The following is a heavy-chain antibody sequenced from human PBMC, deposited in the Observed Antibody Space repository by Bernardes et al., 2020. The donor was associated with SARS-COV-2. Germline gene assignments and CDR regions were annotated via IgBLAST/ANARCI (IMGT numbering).Heavy chain of an antibody. Sequence: GGSLRLSCAASGFTFSDYYMNWIRQAPGKGLEWVSYISNGGGRYTNYADSVKGCFTISRDVAKNSLYLQMNSLRAEDTAVYYCARESRYSSSSFILDYWGQGTLVTVSS. D-gene: IGHD6-6*01. CDR1: GFTFSDYY. J-gene: IGHJ4*02. V-gene: IGHV3-11*06. CDR2: ISNGGGRYT. CDR3: ARESRYSSSSFILDY.